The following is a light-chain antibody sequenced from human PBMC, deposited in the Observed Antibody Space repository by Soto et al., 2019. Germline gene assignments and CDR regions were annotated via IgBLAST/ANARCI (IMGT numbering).Light chain of an antibody. Sequence: EIVMTQSPATLSVSPGERATLSCRASQSVSSNLAWYQQKPGQAPRLLIYGASTRATGIPARFSGSGSGTEFTLTISSLQSEEFAVYYCQQYNNWPRGTFGQGTKVDIK. CDR2: GAS. CDR3: QQYNNWPRGT. J-gene: IGKJ1*01. CDR1: QSVSSN. V-gene: IGKV3-15*01.